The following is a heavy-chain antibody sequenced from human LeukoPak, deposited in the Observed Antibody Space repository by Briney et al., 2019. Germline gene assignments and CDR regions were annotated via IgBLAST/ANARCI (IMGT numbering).Heavy chain of an antibody. J-gene: IGHJ4*02. Sequence: TGGSLRLSCAASGFRFSGYVMSWVRQAPGKGLEYVSSIDFSDDGASYYADSVKGRFTISRDNSKNTPFLQMNSLRVEDTAFYYCARVDSGNYDYWGQGTLLTVSS. CDR1: GFRFSGYV. CDR2: IDFSDDGAS. V-gene: IGHV3-23*01. D-gene: IGHD1-26*01. CDR3: ARVDSGNYDY.